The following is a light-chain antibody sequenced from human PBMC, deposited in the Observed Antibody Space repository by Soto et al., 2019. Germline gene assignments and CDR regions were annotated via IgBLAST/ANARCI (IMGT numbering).Light chain of an antibody. Sequence: EIVLTQSPGTLSLSPGESATLSCRASQSVSSNYFAWYQQNPGQAPRLLIYDASSRPTDIPARFSGSGSGTDFTLTIRSLEPEDFALYYCKQRSNWPITFGQGTRLEI. J-gene: IGKJ5*01. V-gene: IGKV3D-20*02. CDR1: QSVSSNY. CDR2: DAS. CDR3: KQRSNWPIT.